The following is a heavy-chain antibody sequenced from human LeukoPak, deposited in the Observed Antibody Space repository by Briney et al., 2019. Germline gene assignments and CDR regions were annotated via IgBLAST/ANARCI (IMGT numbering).Heavy chain of an antibody. J-gene: IGHJ3*02. CDR3: AKEWTTMVRGVTFAFDI. CDR2: ISGRGGST. Sequence: GGSLRLSCAASGFTFSSYAMSWVRQAPGKGLEWVSAISGRGGSTYYADSVKGRFTISRDNSKNTLYLQMNSLRAEDTAVYYCAKEWTTMVRGVTFAFDIWGQGTMVTVSS. D-gene: IGHD3-10*01. V-gene: IGHV3-23*01. CDR1: GFTFSSYA.